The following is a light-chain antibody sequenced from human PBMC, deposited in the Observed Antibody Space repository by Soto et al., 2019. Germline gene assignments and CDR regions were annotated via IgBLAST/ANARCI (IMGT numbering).Light chain of an antibody. CDR2: DVS. V-gene: IGLV2-11*01. CDR1: NNDFGGYNH. Sequence: GRPWNSVAPSSTRKNNDFGGYNHVSGYQQNPGEAPKVMIFDVSKRPSGVPDRFSGSKSDNTASLTISGLQAEDEADYYCCSYAGSSAYAFGAGTKVTVL. CDR3: CSYAGSSAYA. J-gene: IGLJ1*01.